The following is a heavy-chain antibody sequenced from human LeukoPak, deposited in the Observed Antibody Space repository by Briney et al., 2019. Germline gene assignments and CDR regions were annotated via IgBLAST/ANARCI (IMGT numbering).Heavy chain of an antibody. CDR3: ARDGEVWFGTYSAPHYFHY. CDR2: INTKTGNP. Sequence: ASVKVSCKASGYIFTSYAMSWVRQAPGQGLEWMGWINTKTGNPTYAQGFTGRFVFSLDTSVSTAYLQIGSLKAEDTAMYYCARDGEVWFGTYSAPHYFHYWGQGTLVTVSS. D-gene: IGHD3-10*01. CDR1: GYIFTSYA. V-gene: IGHV7-4-1*01. J-gene: IGHJ4*02.